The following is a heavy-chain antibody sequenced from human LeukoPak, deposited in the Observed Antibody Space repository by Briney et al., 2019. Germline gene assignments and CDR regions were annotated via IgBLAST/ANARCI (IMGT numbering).Heavy chain of an antibody. CDR3: ARGLSRTPPVGY. V-gene: IGHV4-34*01. Sequence: PSATPSPTCALYRRSLTSYYWRWIRQPPGKGMEWNEKINHSGSANYNPSLKSRVTISVDTSKNQFSLKLSSVTAADTAVYYCARGLSRTPPVGYWGQGTLVTVSS. CDR2: INHSGSA. D-gene: IGHD2-2*01. J-gene: IGHJ4*02. CDR1: RRSLTSYY.